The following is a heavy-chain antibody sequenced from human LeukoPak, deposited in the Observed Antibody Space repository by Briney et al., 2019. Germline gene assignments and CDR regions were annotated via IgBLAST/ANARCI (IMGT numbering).Heavy chain of an antibody. D-gene: IGHD3-22*01. CDR1: GFTFSSIH. CDR2: TYTGGNS. V-gene: IGHV3-53*01. CDR3: ARGGRGSAAVVAPRSFDM. Sequence: GGSLRLSCAASGFTFSSIHMVWVRQAPGKGLEWVSVTYTGGNSYYADSVKGRFIISRDISKNTLYLQMNSLRAEDSALYYCARGGRGSAAVVAPRSFDMWGQGTMVTVSS. J-gene: IGHJ3*02.